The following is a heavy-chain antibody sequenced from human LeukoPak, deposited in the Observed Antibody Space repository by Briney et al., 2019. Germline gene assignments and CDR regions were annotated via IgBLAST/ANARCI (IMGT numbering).Heavy chain of an antibody. J-gene: IGHJ4*02. CDR3: AKERSGDIAAAANY. CDR2: ISGSGGGT. V-gene: IGHV3-23*01. D-gene: IGHD6-13*01. CDR1: GFSFSSYA. Sequence: GGSLRLSCAASGFSFSSYAMSWVRQAPGKGLEWVSTISGSGGGTYYADSVKGRFTISRDNSKNTLYVQMNSLRAEDTAVYHCAKERSGDIAAAANYWGLGTQVTVSS.